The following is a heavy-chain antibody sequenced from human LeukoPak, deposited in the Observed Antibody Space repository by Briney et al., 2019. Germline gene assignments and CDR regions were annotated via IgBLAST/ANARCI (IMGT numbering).Heavy chain of an antibody. CDR1: GYTFTSNY. D-gene: IGHD6-19*01. V-gene: IGHV1-3*01. CDR3: TIGLAGDWDAFDI. CDR2: IHADSGNT. J-gene: IGHJ3*02. Sequence: ASVKVSCKASGYTFTSNYIHWVRQAPGQGLEWMGWIHADSGNTKYSQKLQGRVAIARDTSASTIYMELTSLRIEDTAVYFCTIGLAGDWDAFDIWGLGTMVTVSS.